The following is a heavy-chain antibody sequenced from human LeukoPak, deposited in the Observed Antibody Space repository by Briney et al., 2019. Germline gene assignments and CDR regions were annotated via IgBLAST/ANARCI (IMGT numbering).Heavy chain of an antibody. CDR1: GFTVSSSY. D-gene: IGHD6-13*01. CDR2: IYSGGST. CDR3: ARSYSNSWPQIDY. J-gene: IGHJ4*02. Sequence: GGSLRLSCAASGFTVSSSYMSWVRQAPGKGLEWVSVIYSGGSTYYADSVKDRFIISRDNSKNTLYLQLSSLRADDTAVYYCARSYSNSWPQIDYWGQGTLVTVSP. V-gene: IGHV3-66*01.